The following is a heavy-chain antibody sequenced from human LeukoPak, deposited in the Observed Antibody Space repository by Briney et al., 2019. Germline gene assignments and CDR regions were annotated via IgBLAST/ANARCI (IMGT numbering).Heavy chain of an antibody. V-gene: IGHV3-33*01. CDR3: ARVSVRRQWLADYYFDY. CDR1: GFTFSSYG. CDR2: IWYDGSNK. D-gene: IGHD6-19*01. Sequence: GGSLRLSCAASGFTFSSYGMHWVRQAPGKGLEWVAVIWYDGSNKYYADSVKGRFTISRDNSKNTLYLQMNSLRAEDTAVYYCARVSVRRQWLADYYFDYSGQGTLVTVSS. J-gene: IGHJ4*02.